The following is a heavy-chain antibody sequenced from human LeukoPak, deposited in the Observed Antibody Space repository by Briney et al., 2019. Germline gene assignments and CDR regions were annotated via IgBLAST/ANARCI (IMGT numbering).Heavy chain of an antibody. CDR3: ASPQNYYDSSGPLDY. Sequence: SVKVSCKASGGTFSSYAISWVRQAPGQGLEWMGGIIPIPGIANYAQKFQGRVTITADKSTSTAYMELSSLRSEDTAVYYCASPQNYYDSSGPLDYWGQGTLVTVSS. CDR2: IIPIPGIA. V-gene: IGHV1-69*04. J-gene: IGHJ4*02. D-gene: IGHD3-22*01. CDR1: GGTFSSYA.